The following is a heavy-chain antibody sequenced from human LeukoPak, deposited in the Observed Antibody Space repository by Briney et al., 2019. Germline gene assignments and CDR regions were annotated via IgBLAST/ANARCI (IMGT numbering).Heavy chain of an antibody. V-gene: IGHV3-23*01. Sequence: RGSLRLSCAAPGFTFSAYAMSWVRQAPGEGLEWVSAISGSGGSPYYADSEKGRLTISRDNSKNTLYLQMNSLRAEDTAVFYCATVHSSGYLFDSWGQGTLVTVSS. CDR1: GFTFSAYA. CDR3: ATVHSSGYLFDS. D-gene: IGHD6-19*01. CDR2: ISGSGGSP. J-gene: IGHJ4*02.